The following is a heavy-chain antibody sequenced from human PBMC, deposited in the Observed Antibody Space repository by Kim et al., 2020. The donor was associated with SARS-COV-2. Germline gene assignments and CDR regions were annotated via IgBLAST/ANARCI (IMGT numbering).Heavy chain of an antibody. V-gene: IGHV3-30*04. CDR2: ISYDGSNK. CDR3: ARGSADIVVVPAASYYYYYGMDD. J-gene: IGHJ6*02. Sequence: GGSLRLSCAASGFTFSSYAMHWVRQAPGKGLEWVAVISYDGSNKYYADSVKGRFTISRDNSKNTLYLQMNSLRAEDTAVYYCARGSADIVVVPAASYYYYYGMDDWGQGTTVTVSS. CDR1: GFTFSSYA. D-gene: IGHD2-2*01.